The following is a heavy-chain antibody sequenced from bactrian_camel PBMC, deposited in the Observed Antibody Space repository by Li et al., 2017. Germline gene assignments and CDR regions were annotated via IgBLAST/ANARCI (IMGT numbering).Heavy chain of an antibody. CDR3: AAAPHAIHPLKVIEYNH. Sequence: QVQLVESGGGSVQAGGSLKLSCLVPRDTWRRFPNLCLAWFRQTPGQEREGVAAACTSRGDRTFYADDVKGRFSISRDDAENTVHLQMNSLKPEDTGVYFCAAAPHAIHPLKVIEYNHRDQGTQVTVS. CDR1: RDTWRRFP. D-gene: IGHD1*01. V-gene: IGHV3S55*01. J-gene: IGHJ4*01. CDR2: ACTSRGDRT.